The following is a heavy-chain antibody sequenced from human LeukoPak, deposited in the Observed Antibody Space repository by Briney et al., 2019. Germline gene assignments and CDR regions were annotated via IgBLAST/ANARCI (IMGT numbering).Heavy chain of an antibody. CDR2: ISAYNGNT. CDR1: GYTFTTYG. D-gene: IGHD3-22*01. J-gene: IGHJ4*02. V-gene: IGHV1-18*01. Sequence: ASVKVSCKASGYTFTTYGISWVRQAPGQGLEWMGWISAYNGNTNYAQKLQGRVTMTTDTSTSTAYMELRSLTSDDTAVYYCARELPNWDYYDSSGYENDYWGQGTLVTVSS. CDR3: ARELPNWDYYDSSGYENDY.